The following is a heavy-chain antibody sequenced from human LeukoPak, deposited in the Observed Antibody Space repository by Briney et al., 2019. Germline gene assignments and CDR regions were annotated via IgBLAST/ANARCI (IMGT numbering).Heavy chain of an antibody. CDR3: AKDGVTAMVLLGY. D-gene: IGHD5-18*01. Sequence: GGSLRLSCAASGFTFSSYATSWVRQAPGKGLEWVSAISGSGGSTYYADPVKGRFTISRDNSKNTLYLQMNSLRAEDTAVYYCAKDGVTAMVLLGYWGQGTLVTVSS. CDR1: GFTFSSYA. V-gene: IGHV3-23*01. J-gene: IGHJ4*02. CDR2: ISGSGGST.